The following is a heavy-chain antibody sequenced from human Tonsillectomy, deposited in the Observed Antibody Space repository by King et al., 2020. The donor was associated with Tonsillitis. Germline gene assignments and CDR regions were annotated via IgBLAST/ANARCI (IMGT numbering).Heavy chain of an antibody. CDR3: ALPLEWGLGGNFDY. CDR1: GFTFSSSA. V-gene: IGHV3-30*01. CDR2: ISYDGSNK. J-gene: IGHJ4*02. Sequence: VQLVESGGGVVQPGRSLRLSCAASGFTFSSSAMHWVRQAPGKGLDWVAIISYDGSNKYYADSVKGRFTISRDNSKNTLYLQMDSLRTEDTAVYYCALPLEWGLGGNFDYWGQGTLVTVSS. D-gene: IGHD7-27*01.